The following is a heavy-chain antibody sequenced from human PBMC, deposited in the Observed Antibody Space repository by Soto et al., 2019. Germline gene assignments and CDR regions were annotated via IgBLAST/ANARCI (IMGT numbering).Heavy chain of an antibody. CDR2: IYHSGST. V-gene: IGHV4-34*01. Sequence: TCAVYGGSFSGYYWTWVRQPPGKGLQWIGEIYHSGSTNYNPSLKSRVTMSIGTSKNQFSLNLNSVTAADTAVYYCTKGNLPTFEYWGQGTLVTVSS. CDR3: TKGNLPTFEY. CDR1: GGSFSGYY. J-gene: IGHJ4*02.